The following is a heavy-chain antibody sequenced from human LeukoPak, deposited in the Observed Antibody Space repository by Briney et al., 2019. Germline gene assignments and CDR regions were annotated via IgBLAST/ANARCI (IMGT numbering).Heavy chain of an antibody. CDR1: GFTVNNYW. CDR2: TKNVGTST. J-gene: IGHJ4*02. CDR3: ARANGCADS. V-gene: IGHV3-74*01. D-gene: IGHD2-15*01. Sequence: PRESLRLSCAASGFTVNNYWMYWVRQPPGKGLVWISLTKNVGTSTTYADSVKGRFTISRDNDQNMLYLQMNSLRADDTALYYCARANGCADSWGRGTLVTVSS.